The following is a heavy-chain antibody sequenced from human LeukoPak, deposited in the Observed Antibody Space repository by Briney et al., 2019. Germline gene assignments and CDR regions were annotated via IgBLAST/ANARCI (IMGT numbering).Heavy chain of an antibody. D-gene: IGHD3-22*01. V-gene: IGHV1-2*02. CDR2: VNPKSGGT. Sequence: ASVKVSCKTSGYSFTGQHLHWVRQAPGQGLEWMGWVNPKSGGTHFAENFQGRVTMTRDTSISTAYMELSRLRSEDTAVYYCASMTPGYYDSSGHAGWFDPWGQGTLVTVSS. CDR3: ASMTPGYYDSSGHAGWFDP. CDR1: GYSFTGQH. J-gene: IGHJ5*02.